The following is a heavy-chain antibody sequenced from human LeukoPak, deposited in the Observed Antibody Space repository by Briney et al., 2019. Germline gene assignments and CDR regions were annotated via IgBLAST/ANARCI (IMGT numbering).Heavy chain of an antibody. CDR3: ARSHITGHFDY. CDR2: INWNGGST. CDR1: GFTFDDYG. D-gene: IGHD1-20*01. Sequence: GGSLRLSCAASGFTFDDYGMSWVRQAPGKGLEWVSGINWNGGSTGYADSVKGRFTISRDNAKNSLYLQMNSLRAEDTALYHCARSHITGHFDYWGQGTLVTVSS. V-gene: IGHV3-20*01. J-gene: IGHJ4*02.